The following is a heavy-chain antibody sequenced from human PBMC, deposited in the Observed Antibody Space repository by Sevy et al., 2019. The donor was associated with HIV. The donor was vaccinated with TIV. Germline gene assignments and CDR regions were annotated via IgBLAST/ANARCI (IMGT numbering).Heavy chain of an antibody. Sequence: SETLSLTCIVSGGSISSSLYYWGWIRQPPGKGLEWIATLYYTGSIYYNPSLGTRLTISADSSQNQFSLKLSSVTAADTALYFCARTQGGSTDGVDSSSYYYEGDHYFDLWGQGLLVTVSS. CDR2: LYYTGSI. D-gene: IGHD3-22*01. V-gene: IGHV4-39*01. J-gene: IGHJ4*02. CDR3: ARTQGGSTDGVDSSSYYYEGDHYFDL. CDR1: GGSISSSLYY.